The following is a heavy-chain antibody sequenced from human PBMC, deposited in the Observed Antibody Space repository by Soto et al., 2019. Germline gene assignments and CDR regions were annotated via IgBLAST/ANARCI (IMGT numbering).Heavy chain of an antibody. V-gene: IGHV3-23*01. CDR2: ISGSGGST. J-gene: IGHJ4*02. CDR3: AKDKVGLADYFDY. Sequence: EVQLLESGGGLVQPGGSLRLSCAASGFTFSSYAMSWVRQAPGKGLEWVSAISGSGGSTYYADSVKGRFTISRDNSQNTQYLQMNSLRPEDTAIYYCAKDKVGLADYFDYWGQGTLVTVSS. D-gene: IGHD2-15*01. CDR1: GFTFSSYA.